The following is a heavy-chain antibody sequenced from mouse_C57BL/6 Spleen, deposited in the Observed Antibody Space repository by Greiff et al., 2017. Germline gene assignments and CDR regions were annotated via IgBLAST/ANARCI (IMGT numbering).Heavy chain of an antibody. CDR3: ARRATTDDFDY. J-gene: IGHJ2*01. V-gene: IGHV5-6*02. CDR1: GFTFSSYG. D-gene: IGHD1-1*01. Sequence: EVKVVESGGDLVKPGGSLKLSCAASGFTFSSYGMSLVRQTPDKRLEWVATISSGGSYTYYPNSVKGRFTISRDNAKNTLYRQMSSLKSEDTAMYYCARRATTDDFDYWGQGTTLTVSS. CDR2: ISSGGSYT.